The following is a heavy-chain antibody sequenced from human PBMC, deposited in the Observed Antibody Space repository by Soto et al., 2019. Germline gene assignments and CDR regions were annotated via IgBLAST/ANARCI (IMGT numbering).Heavy chain of an antibody. CDR3: ARDGGGHYYYYYMDV. J-gene: IGHJ6*03. D-gene: IGHD3-10*01. CDR1: GGTFSSYT. CDR2: IIPILGIA. Sequence: QVQLVQSGAEVKKPGSSVKVSCKASGGTFSSYTISWVRQAPGQGLEWMGRIIPILGIANYAQKFQGRVTITADKSTSTAYMELSSLRSEDTAVYYCARDGGGHYYYYYMDVWGKGTTVTVS. V-gene: IGHV1-69*08.